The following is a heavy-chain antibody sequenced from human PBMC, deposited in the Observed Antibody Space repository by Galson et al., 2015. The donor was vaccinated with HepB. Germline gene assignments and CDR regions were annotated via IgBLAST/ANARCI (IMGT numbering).Heavy chain of an antibody. V-gene: IGHV5-51*03. D-gene: IGHD3-22*01. CDR1: GYSFTSYW. Sequence: QSGAEVKKPGESLKISCKGSGYSFTSYWIGWVRQMPGKGLEWMGIIYPGDSDTRYSPSFQGQVTISADKSISTAYLQWSSLKASNTAMYYCARLLSITMIVVVEPDAFDIWGQGTMVTVSS. CDR3: ARLLSITMIVVVEPDAFDI. J-gene: IGHJ3*02. CDR2: IYPGDSDT.